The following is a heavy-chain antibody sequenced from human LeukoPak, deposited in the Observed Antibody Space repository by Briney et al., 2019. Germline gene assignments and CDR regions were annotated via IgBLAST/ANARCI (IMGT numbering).Heavy chain of an antibody. CDR3: ARKPGSSRPRRYYYYMDV. Sequence: SETLSLTCTVSGGSISSGNYYWSWIRQPAGMGLEWFGRIYTSGSTNYNPSLKSRVTISVDTSKNQFSLKLSSVTAADTAVYYCARKPGSSRPRRYYYYMDVWGKGTTVTVSS. CDR1: GGSISSGNYY. J-gene: IGHJ6*03. V-gene: IGHV4-61*02. CDR2: IYTSGST. D-gene: IGHD6-6*01.